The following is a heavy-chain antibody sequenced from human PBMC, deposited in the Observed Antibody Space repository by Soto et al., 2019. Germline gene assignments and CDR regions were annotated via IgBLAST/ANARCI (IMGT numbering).Heavy chain of an antibody. CDR3: TRFTVTTARRYFDY. CDR1: GFTFSGSA. CDR2: IRSKANSYAT. Sequence: EVQLVESGGGLVQPGGSLKLSCAASGFTFSGSAMHWVRQASGKGLEWVGRIRSKANSYATAYAASVKGRFTLSRDDSKNTAYLQMNSLKTEDTAVYYCTRFTVTTARRYFDYWGQGTLVTVSS. D-gene: IGHD4-17*01. V-gene: IGHV3-73*02. J-gene: IGHJ4*02.